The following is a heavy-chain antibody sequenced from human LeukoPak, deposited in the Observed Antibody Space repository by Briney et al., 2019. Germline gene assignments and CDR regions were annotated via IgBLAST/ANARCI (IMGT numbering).Heavy chain of an antibody. CDR2: ISADGRMT. CDR3: ARGGFTYGPATLGALDI. D-gene: IGHD5-18*01. V-gene: IGHV3-74*01. CDR1: GFTFTDYW. J-gene: IGHJ3*02. Sequence: GGSLRLSCAASGFTFTDYWMHWVRPAPGKGLVWFSRISADGRMTDYEDSVKGRFTVSRDNAKNTLYLQMNRVRAEDTAVYYCARGGFTYGPATLGALDIWGQGTMVPVSS.